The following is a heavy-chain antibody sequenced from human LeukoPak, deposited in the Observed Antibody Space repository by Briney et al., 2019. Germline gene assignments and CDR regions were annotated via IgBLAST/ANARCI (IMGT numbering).Heavy chain of an antibody. Sequence: PGGCLRLSCVASGFTFSSYAMSWVRQAPGKGLEWVSVISGNSGSTYDADSVKGRFAISRDNSKNTLYLHMNRLRAEDTAVYYCAKDWGPNWFDPWGQGTLVTVSS. CDR1: GFTFSSYA. D-gene: IGHD3-16*01. V-gene: IGHV3-23*01. CDR2: ISGNSGST. J-gene: IGHJ5*02. CDR3: AKDWGPNWFDP.